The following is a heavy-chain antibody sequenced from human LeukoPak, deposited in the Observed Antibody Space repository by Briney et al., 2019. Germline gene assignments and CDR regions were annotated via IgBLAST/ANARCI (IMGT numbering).Heavy chain of an antibody. D-gene: IGHD3-22*01. Sequence: SETLSLTCTISGGSISSYYWSWIRQPPPKGLELIGYIYTSGSTNYNPPLTIQVTISVDTPKNQFSLKLSSVTAEATAVYYCASSANYYDSNGYYFDAFDIWGQGTMVTVSS. V-gene: IGHV4-4*09. CDR3: ASSANYYDSNGYYFDAFDI. CDR1: GGSISSYY. CDR2: IYTSGST. J-gene: IGHJ3*02.